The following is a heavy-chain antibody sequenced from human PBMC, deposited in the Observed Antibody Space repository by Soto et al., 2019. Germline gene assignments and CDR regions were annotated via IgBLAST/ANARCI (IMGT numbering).Heavy chain of an antibody. CDR2: INWNGVRT. CDR1: GFSFEDYG. Sequence: GGSLRLSCAASGFSFEDYGMSWVRQVPGKGLEWVSNINWNGVRTGYADSVKGRFTISRDNAKNTLYLQMNSLRAEDTAVYYCAKDPFLSIAVAGYYFDYWGQGTLVTVSS. J-gene: IGHJ4*02. D-gene: IGHD6-19*01. CDR3: AKDPFLSIAVAGYYFDY. V-gene: IGHV3-20*04.